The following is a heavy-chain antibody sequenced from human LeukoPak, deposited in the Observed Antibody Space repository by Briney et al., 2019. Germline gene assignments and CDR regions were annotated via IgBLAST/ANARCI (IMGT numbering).Heavy chain of an antibody. Sequence: PGGSLRLSCAASGFTFSSYSTNWVRQAPGKGLEWVSSISSSSSYIYYADSVKGRFTISRDNAKNSLYLQMNSLRAEDTAVYYCARQGEVGATYYFDYWGQGTLVTVSS. D-gene: IGHD1-26*01. CDR1: GFTFSSYS. J-gene: IGHJ4*02. CDR2: ISSSSSYI. V-gene: IGHV3-21*01. CDR3: ARQGEVGATYYFDY.